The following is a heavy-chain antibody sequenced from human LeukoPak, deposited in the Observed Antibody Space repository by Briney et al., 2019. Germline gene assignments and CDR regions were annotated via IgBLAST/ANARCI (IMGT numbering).Heavy chain of an antibody. J-gene: IGHJ3*02. D-gene: IGHD3-22*01. V-gene: IGHV3-53*01. Sequence: GDSLRLSCAASEFTVTSNYMSWVRQAPGKGLQWVSVIYPGGAIYYADSVKGRFIISRDNSKNTLSLQMNSLTADDTAVYYCVRGPRYYDDSGFHYGVFDIWGQGAVVTVSS. CDR2: IYPGGAI. CDR3: VRGPRYYDDSGFHYGVFDI. CDR1: EFTVTSNY.